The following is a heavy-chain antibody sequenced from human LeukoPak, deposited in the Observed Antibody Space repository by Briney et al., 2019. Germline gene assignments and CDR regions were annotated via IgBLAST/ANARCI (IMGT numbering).Heavy chain of an antibody. V-gene: IGHV1-69*13. CDR3: ARAGQELVEVDYYYYMDV. J-gene: IGHJ6*03. CDR2: IIPIFGTA. Sequence: SVKVSCKASGGTFSSYAISWVRQAPGQGLEWMGGIIPIFGTANYAQKFQGRVTITADESTSTAYMELSSLRSEDTAVYYCARAGQELVEVDYYYYMDVWGKGTTVTVSS. D-gene: IGHD6-13*01. CDR1: GGTFSSYA.